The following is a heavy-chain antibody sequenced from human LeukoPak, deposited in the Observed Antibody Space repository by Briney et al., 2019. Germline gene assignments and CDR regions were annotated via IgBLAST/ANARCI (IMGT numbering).Heavy chain of an antibody. CDR3: ARDCPPGSSTSCSSSLDY. V-gene: IGHV4-30-4*01. D-gene: IGHD2-2*01. J-gene: IGHJ4*02. CDR2: IYYSGST. CDR1: GGSISSGDYY. Sequence: PSETLSLTCTVSGGSISSGDYYWSWIRQPLGKGLEWIGYIYYSGSTYYNPSLKSRVTISVDTSKNQFSLKLSSVTAADTAVYYCARDCPPGSSTSCSSSLDYWGQGTLVTVSS.